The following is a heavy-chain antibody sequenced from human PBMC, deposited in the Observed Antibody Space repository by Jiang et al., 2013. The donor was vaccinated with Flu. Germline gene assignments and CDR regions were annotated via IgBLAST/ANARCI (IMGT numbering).Heavy chain of an antibody. CDR1: RFTFSTDA. Sequence: LVESGGGVVQPGTSLRVSCEASRFTFSTDAMHWVRQAPGKGLEWVALIAYDGSNHYYADSVKGRFTISRDNSKKTLFLQMNSLRPEDTAVYYCARTGFSYESGAHYYYGMDVWGRGTTVTVSS. CDR3: ARTGFSYESGAHYYYGMDV. D-gene: IGHD3-16*01. J-gene: IGHJ6*02. V-gene: IGHV3-30-3*01. CDR2: IAYDGSNH.